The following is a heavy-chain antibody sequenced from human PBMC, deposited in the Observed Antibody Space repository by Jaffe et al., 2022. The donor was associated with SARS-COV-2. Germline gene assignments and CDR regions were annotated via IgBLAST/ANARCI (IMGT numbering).Heavy chain of an antibody. D-gene: IGHD3-9*01. V-gene: IGHV2-26*01. CDR2: IFSNDEK. Sequence: QVTLKESGPVLVKPTETLTLTCTVSGFSLSNARMGVSWIRQPPGKALEWLAHIFSNDEKSYSTSLKSRLTISKDTSKSQVVLTMTNMDPVDTATYYCARIPHRGYYDILTGYFGPSLYYFDYWGQGTLVTVSS. CDR1: GFSLSNARMG. J-gene: IGHJ4*02. CDR3: ARIPHRGYYDILTGYFGPSLYYFDY.